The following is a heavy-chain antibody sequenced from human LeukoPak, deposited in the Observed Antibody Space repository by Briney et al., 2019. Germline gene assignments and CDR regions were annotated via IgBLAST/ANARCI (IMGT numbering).Heavy chain of an antibody. CDR2: INPSGGST. J-gene: IGHJ4*02. V-gene: IGHV1-46*01. D-gene: IGHD4-17*01. Sequence: ASVKVSCKASGYTFTSYYLLWVRQPPGQGLEWMGIINPSGGSTSYAQKFQGRVTMTRDMSTSTVYMELSSLRSEDTAVYYCASLTTSEAYWGQGTLVTVSS. CDR1: GYTFTSYY. CDR3: ASLTTSEAY.